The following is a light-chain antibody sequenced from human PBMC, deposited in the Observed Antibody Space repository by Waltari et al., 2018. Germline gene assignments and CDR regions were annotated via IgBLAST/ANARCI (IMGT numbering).Light chain of an antibody. V-gene: IGLV2-14*03. Sequence: HSALTQPASVSGPPGQSITISCTGTSRDVGGYNYVSRYQQHPVKAPKLMISYVSNRPSGVSNRFSGSKSGNTASLTISGLQAEDEADYYCSSYISSSTLELFGGGTSLTVL. CDR2: YVS. CDR3: SSYISSSTLEL. CDR1: SRDVGGYNY. J-gene: IGLJ2*01.